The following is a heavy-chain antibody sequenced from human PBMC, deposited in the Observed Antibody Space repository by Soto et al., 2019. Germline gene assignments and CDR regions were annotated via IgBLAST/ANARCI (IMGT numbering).Heavy chain of an antibody. J-gene: IGHJ4*02. CDR2: IRDRAYNYAT. CDR1: GFVFKDSS. V-gene: IGHV3-73*01. D-gene: IGHD6-25*01. Sequence: VLLVESGGGVVQPGGSLKLSCVASGFVFKDSSIHWVRQASGKGLEWVGSIRDRAYNYATAYTASVKGRFTISRDDSTNMAYMQMNGLGTDDSAIYYGTRLISAAQDYWGQGTLVTVSS. CDR3: TRLISAAQDY.